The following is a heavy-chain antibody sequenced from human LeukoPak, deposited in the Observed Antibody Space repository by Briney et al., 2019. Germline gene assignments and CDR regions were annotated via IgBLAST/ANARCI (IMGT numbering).Heavy chain of an antibody. Sequence: GGSLRLSCAASGFTFSSYAMSWVRQAPGKGLEWVSAISGSGGSTHYADSVKGRFTISRDNSKNTLYLQMNSLRAEDTAVYYCANGHALLWFGELPLDYWGQGTLVTVSS. CDR1: GFTFSSYA. D-gene: IGHD3-10*01. J-gene: IGHJ4*02. CDR3: ANGHALLWFGELPLDY. V-gene: IGHV3-23*01. CDR2: ISGSGGST.